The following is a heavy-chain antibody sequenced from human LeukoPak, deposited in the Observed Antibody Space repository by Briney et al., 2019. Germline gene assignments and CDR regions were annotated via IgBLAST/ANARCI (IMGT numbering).Heavy chain of an antibody. D-gene: IGHD1-26*01. CDR3: ARESAGSYWG. CDR2: LNLDGTTR. Sequence: GGSLRLSCAASGFIISNYWMHWVRQAPGKGLVWVSRLNLDGTTRDYADSVKGRFTISRDNAKNTLSLQMNSLKVDDTAVYYCARESAGSYWGWGQGTLVTVSS. CDR1: GFIISNYW. V-gene: IGHV3-74*01. J-gene: IGHJ4*02.